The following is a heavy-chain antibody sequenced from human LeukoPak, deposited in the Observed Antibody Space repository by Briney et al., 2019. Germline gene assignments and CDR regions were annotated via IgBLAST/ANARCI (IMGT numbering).Heavy chain of an antibody. V-gene: IGHV4-34*01. CDR2: INHSGST. CDR1: GGSFSGYY. J-gene: IGHJ4*02. D-gene: IGHD6-19*01. Sequence: SETLSLTCAVYGGSFSGYYWSWIRQPPGKGLEWIGEINHSGSTNYNPSLKSRVTISVDTSKNQFSLKLSSVTAADTAVYYCARVKARGWYPRSFFDYWGQGTLVTVSS. CDR3: ARVKARGWYPRSFFDY.